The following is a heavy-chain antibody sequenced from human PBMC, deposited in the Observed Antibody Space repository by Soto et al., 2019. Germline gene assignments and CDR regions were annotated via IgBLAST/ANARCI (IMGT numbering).Heavy chain of an antibody. CDR1: GFTFSDYC. CDR2: ISSSGSTI. CDR3: ARDPREYCFDY. Sequence: GSLRLSCAASGFTFSDYCMTWIRQAPGKGLEWVSYISSSGSTIYYADSMKGRFTISRDNAKNSLYLQMNSLRAEDTAVYYCARDPREYCFDYWGQGTLVTVSS. V-gene: IGHV3-11*01. J-gene: IGHJ4*02.